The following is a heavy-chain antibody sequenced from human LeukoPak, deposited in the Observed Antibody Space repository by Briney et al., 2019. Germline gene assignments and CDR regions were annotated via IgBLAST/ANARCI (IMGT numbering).Heavy chain of an antibody. V-gene: IGHV4-61*02. J-gene: IGHJ3*02. Sequence: KASETLSLICTVAGGSISRGSYGWSWLRQPAGKGLEWIGRIDASGSTNYNRSLNSRFPVSVDTSKTKFSLKLSSVTAADTAVYYCARGRYYYDRSGYFAFDIWGQGTMVTVSS. CDR1: GGSISRGSYG. CDR2: IDASGST. D-gene: IGHD3-22*01. CDR3: ARGRYYYDRSGYFAFDI.